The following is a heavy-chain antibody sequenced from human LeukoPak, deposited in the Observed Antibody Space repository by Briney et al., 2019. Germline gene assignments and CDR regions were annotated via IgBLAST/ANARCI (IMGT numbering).Heavy chain of an antibody. CDR1: GGSISSYY. Sequence: SETLSLTCTVSGGSISSYYWSWIRQPPGKGLEWIGYIYYSGSTNYNPSLKSRVTISVDTSKNQFSLKLSSVTAADTAVYYCARPGTISHDAFDIWGQGTMVTVSS. D-gene: IGHD3-9*01. J-gene: IGHJ3*02. CDR3: ARPGTISHDAFDI. CDR2: IYYSGST. V-gene: IGHV4-59*12.